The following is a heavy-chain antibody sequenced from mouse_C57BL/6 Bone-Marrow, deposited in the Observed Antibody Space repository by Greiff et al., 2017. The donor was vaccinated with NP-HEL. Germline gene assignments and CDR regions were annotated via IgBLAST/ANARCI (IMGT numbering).Heavy chain of an antibody. J-gene: IGHJ2*01. Sequence: VQLQQSGAELVRPGASVTLSCKASGYTFTDYEMHWVKQTPVHGLEWIGAIDPETGGTAYNQKFKGKAILTADKSSSTAYMELRSLTSEDSAVYYCTMRGEYYFDYWGQGTTLTVSS. CDR3: TMRGEYYFDY. CDR1: GYTFTDYE. CDR2: IDPETGGT. V-gene: IGHV1-15*01.